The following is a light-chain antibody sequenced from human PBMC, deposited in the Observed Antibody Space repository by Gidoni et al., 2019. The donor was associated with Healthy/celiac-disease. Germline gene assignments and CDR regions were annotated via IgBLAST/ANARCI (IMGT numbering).Light chain of an antibody. CDR2: NAS. V-gene: IGKV1-5*03. CDR1: QSISSW. Sequence: IQMMQSPSTLSASVGDRVTITCRASQSISSWLAWYQQKPGKAPKLLIYNASSFESGVPSRFSGSGSGTEFTLTISSLQPDDFATYYCQQYNSYSRTFGQGTKVEIK. CDR3: QQYNSYSRT. J-gene: IGKJ1*01.